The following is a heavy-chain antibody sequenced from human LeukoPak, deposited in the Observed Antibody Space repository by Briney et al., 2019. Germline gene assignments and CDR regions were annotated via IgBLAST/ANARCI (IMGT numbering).Heavy chain of an antibody. CDR2: ISYDGSDK. CDR3: ANLGPPGRDHYLES. CDR1: GFTFSSYG. V-gene: IGHV3-30*18. D-gene: IGHD5-24*01. J-gene: IGHJ4*02. Sequence: PGGSLRLSCAASGFTFSSYGMHWVRQAPGKGLEWVAVISYDGSDKYCAESVKGRFTISRDNSKNTLYLQMNSLRAEDTAVYYCANLGPPGRDHYLESWGQGTLVTVSS.